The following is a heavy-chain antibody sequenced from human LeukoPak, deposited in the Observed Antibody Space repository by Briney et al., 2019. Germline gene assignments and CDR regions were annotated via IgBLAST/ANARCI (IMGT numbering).Heavy chain of an antibody. J-gene: IGHJ4*02. V-gene: IGHV3-53*01. CDR1: GFTVSSNY. CDR2: IYSGGNT. CDR3: AKDVARGYSYGPSGLDY. D-gene: IGHD5-18*01. Sequence: GGSLRLSCAASGFTVSSNYMSWVRQAPGKGLEWVSVIYSGGNTYYADSVKGRFTISRDNSKNTLYLQMNSLRAEDTAVYYCAKDVARGYSYGPSGLDYWGQGTLVTVSS.